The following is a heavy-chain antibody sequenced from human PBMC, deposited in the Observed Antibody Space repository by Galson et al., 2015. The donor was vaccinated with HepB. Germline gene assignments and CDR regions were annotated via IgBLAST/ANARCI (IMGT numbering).Heavy chain of an antibody. CDR1: GYTFTSYG. CDR3: ARVGPPQPSIFRYNWSRGGWFDP. D-gene: IGHD1-20*01. J-gene: IGHJ5*02. CDR2: ISAYNGNT. Sequence: SVKVSCKASGYTFTSYGISWVRQAPGQGLEWMGWISAYNGNTNYAQKLQGRVTMTTDTSTSTAYMELRSLRSDDTAVYYCARVGPPQPSIFRYNWSRGGWFDPWGQGTLVTVSS. V-gene: IGHV1-18*04.